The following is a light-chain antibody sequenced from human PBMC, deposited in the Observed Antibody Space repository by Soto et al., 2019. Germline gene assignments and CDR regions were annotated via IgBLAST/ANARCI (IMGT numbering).Light chain of an antibody. CDR2: GAS. V-gene: IGKV3-15*01. CDR3: QQYNIWPPYT. Sequence: EIVMTQSPATLSVSPGERATLSCRASQSVSSNLAWYQQNPGQAPRLLIYGASTRATGIPARFSGSGSGAEFTLTISSLQSEDFAVYYCQQYNIWPPYTFGQGTRLEIK. CDR1: QSVSSN. J-gene: IGKJ5*01.